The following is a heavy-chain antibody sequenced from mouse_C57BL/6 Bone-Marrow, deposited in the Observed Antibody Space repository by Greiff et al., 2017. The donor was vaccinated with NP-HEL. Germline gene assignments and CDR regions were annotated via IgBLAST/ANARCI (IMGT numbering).Heavy chain of an antibody. CDR1: GFNIKDDY. D-gene: IGHD1-1*01. CDR3: TSIYYYGSSGY. Sequence: VQLQQSGAELVRPGASVKLSCTASGFNIKDDYMHWVKQRPEQGLEWIGWIDPENGDTEYASKFQGKATITADTSSNTAYLQLSSLTSEDTAVYYCTSIYYYGSSGYWGQGTTLTVSS. V-gene: IGHV14-4*01. CDR2: IDPENGDT. J-gene: IGHJ2*01.